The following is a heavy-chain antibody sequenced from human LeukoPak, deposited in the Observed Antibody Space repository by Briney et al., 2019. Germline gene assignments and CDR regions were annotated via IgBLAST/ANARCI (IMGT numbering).Heavy chain of an antibody. V-gene: IGHV3-48*01. CDR2: ISSSGSTI. J-gene: IGHJ6*03. CDR1: GFTFSDYS. Sequence: GGPLRLSCAASGFTFSDYSMNWVRQAPGKGLEWVSYISSSGSTIYYADSVKGRFTISRDNSKNTLYLQMNSLRAEDTAVYYCARDKYYYYIDVWGKGTTVTISS. CDR3: ARDKYYYYIDV.